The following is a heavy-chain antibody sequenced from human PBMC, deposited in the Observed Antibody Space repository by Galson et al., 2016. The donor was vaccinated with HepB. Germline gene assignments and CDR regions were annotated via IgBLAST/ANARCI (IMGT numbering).Heavy chain of an antibody. V-gene: IGHV1-46*04. D-gene: IGHD2-21*01. CDR2: FRPSSGGT. J-gene: IGHJ4*02. CDR1: GYTFTNYY. Sequence: SCKASGYTFTNYYLHWVRQAPGQGPEWMGTFRPSSGGTTYAQKLQGRVTMTGDTSTNTVYMELSSLRSEDTAVYYCAREQGETYFFDYWGQGTLATVSS. CDR3: AREQGETYFFDY.